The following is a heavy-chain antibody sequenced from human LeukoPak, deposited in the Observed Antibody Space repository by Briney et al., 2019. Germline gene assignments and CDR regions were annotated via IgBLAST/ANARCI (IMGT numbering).Heavy chain of an antibody. J-gene: IGHJ2*01. Sequence: PSETLSLTCAVYGGSFSGYYWSWIRQPPGKGLEWIGEINHSGSTNYNPSLKSRVTISVDTSKNQFSLKLSSVTAADTAVYYCARENPYSSSWYVRPGSWYFDLWGRGTLVTVSS. CDR3: ARENPYSSSWYVRPGSWYFDL. CDR1: GGSFSGYY. V-gene: IGHV4-34*01. CDR2: INHSGST. D-gene: IGHD6-13*01.